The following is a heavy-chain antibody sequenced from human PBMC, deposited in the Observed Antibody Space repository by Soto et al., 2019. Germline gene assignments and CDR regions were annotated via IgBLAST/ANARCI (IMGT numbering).Heavy chain of an antibody. D-gene: IGHD3-22*01. V-gene: IGHV4-4*07. Sequence: SETLSLTCTVSGGSVSSYYWSWIRQPAGKGLEWIGRIYTSGSTNYNPSLKSRVTMSVDTSKNQFSLKLSSVTAADTAVYYCERDGTSSTGYFLFDVWGQGTTVTVSS. CDR2: IYTSGST. CDR3: ERDGTSSTGYFLFDV. J-gene: IGHJ6*02. CDR1: GGSVSSYY.